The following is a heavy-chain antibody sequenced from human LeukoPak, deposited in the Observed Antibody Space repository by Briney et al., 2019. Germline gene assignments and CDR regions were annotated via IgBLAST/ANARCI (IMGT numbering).Heavy chain of an antibody. J-gene: IGHJ4*02. D-gene: IGHD6-19*01. CDR3: ARDQLAVAGSDY. CDR2: ISSSSSYI. CDR1: GFTFSNYS. Sequence: GGSLRLSCAASGFTFSNYSMNWVRQAPGKGLGWVSSISSSSSYIYYADSVKGRFTISRDNANNSLYLQMNSLRAEDTAVYYCARDQLAVAGSDYWGQGTLVTVSS. V-gene: IGHV3-21*01.